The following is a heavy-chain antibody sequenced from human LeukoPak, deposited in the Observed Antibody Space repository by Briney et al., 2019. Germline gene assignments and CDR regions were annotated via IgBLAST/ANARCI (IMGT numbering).Heavy chain of an antibody. CDR3: ARSRGVMLTWFDP. CDR2: MNPNSGNT. D-gene: IGHD3-16*01. Sequence: GASVKVSCKASGYTFTSYDINWVRQATGQGLEWKGWMNPNSGNTGYAQKFQGRVTITRNTSISTAYMELSSLRSEDTAVYYCARSRGVMLTWFDPWGQGTLVTVSS. V-gene: IGHV1-8*03. CDR1: GYTFTSYD. J-gene: IGHJ5*02.